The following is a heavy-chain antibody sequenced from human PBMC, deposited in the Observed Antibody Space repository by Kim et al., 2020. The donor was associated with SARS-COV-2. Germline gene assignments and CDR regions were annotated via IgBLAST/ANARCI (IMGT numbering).Heavy chain of an antibody. CDR3: SKEAPISVPVYFDF. J-gene: IGHJ4*02. V-gene: IGHV3-23*01. CDR2: VNGGNK. CDR1: GFTFSDNP. D-gene: IGHD4-17*01. Sequence: GGSLRLSCAASGFTFSDNPMSWVRRAPGKGLEWVSAVNGGNKHYAGSVKGRFSISRDNYRNTLFLQMDDLRADDTAMYYCSKEAPISVPVYFDFLGPG.